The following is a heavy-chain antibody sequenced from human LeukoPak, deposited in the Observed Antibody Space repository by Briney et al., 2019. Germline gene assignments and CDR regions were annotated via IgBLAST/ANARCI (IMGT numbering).Heavy chain of an antibody. D-gene: IGHD3-16*02. J-gene: IGHJ4*02. CDR3: ARAMFGGVIGTFDY. V-gene: IGHV3-11*01. CDR1: GFTFRDDN. CDR2: ISSSGNII. Sequence: PGGSLRLSCAASGFTFRDDNMNWIRQAPGKGLEWVSHISSSGNIIYYVDSVKGRFTISRDNAKNSLYLKMNSLRAEDTAVYYCARAMFGGVIGTFDYWGQGSLVTVSS.